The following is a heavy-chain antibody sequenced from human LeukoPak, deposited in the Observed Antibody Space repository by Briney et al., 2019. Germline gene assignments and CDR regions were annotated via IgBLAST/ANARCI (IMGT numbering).Heavy chain of an antibody. Sequence: ASVKVSCKASGYTFTSYGISWVRQAPGQGLGWMGWISAYNGNTNYAQKLQGRVTMTTDTSTSTAYMELRSLRSDDTAVYYCARDRLAYYCSSTSCYMDVWGQGTTVTVSS. D-gene: IGHD2-2*01. CDR1: GYTFTSYG. CDR3: ARDRLAYYCSSTSCYMDV. CDR2: ISAYNGNT. V-gene: IGHV1-18*01. J-gene: IGHJ6*03.